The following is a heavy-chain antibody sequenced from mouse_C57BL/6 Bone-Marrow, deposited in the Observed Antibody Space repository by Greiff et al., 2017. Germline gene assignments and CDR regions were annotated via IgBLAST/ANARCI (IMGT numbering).Heavy chain of an antibody. V-gene: IGHV1-18*01. CDR1: GYTFTDYN. D-gene: IGHD1-1*01. CDR3: ARSYYGSSADWYFDV. Sequence: EVQLQQSGPELVKPGASVKIPCKASGYTFTDYNMDWVKQSHGKSLEWIGDINPNNGGTIYNQKFKGKATLIVDKSSSTAYMELRSLTSEDTAVYYCARSYYGSSADWYFDVWGTGTTVTVSS. CDR2: INPNNGGT. J-gene: IGHJ1*03.